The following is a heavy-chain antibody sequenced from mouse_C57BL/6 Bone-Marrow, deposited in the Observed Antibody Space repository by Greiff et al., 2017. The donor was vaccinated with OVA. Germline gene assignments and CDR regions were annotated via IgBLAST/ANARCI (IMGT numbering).Heavy chain of an antibody. J-gene: IGHJ1*03. V-gene: IGHV10-3*01. CDR1: GFTFNTYA. CDR3: VRELGYFWYFDV. D-gene: IGHD2-3*01. Sequence: EVQVVESGGGLVQPKGSLKLSCAASGFTFNTYAMHWVRQAPGKGLEWVARIRSKSSNYATYYADSVKDRFTISRDDSQSMLYLQMNNLKTEDTAMDYCVRELGYFWYFDVWGTGTTVTVSS. CDR2: IRSKSSNYAT.